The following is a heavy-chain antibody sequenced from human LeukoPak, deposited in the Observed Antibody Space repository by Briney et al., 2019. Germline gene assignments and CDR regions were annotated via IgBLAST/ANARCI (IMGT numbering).Heavy chain of an antibody. J-gene: IGHJ4*02. D-gene: IGHD3-16*01. CDR1: GGSISGSSYN. V-gene: IGHV4-39*01. CDR2: IDNSGNT. CDR3: ARRTFGGVIKY. Sequence: SETLSLTCTVSGGSISGSSYNWGWIRQPPGKGLEWIGSIDNSGNTYYNPSLKSRVTISADTSKDQFSLKLSSITAADTAFYYCARRTFGGVIKYWGQGPLVTVSS.